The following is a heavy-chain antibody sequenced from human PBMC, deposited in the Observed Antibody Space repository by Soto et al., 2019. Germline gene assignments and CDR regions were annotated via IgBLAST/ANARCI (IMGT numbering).Heavy chain of an antibody. Sequence: LRLSCVASGSSLSDYAVNWVRQAPGKGLEWVSFISSDSRTIYYADSAEGRFTVSRDNARNSVSLQMDSLRDEDAAVYYCAKIKLVEWFFINVDVYDMDVWGQGTPVTVSS. CDR3: AKIKLVEWFFINVDVYDMDV. J-gene: IGHJ6*02. V-gene: IGHV3-48*02. D-gene: IGHD3-3*01. CDR1: GSSLSDYA. CDR2: ISSDSRTI.